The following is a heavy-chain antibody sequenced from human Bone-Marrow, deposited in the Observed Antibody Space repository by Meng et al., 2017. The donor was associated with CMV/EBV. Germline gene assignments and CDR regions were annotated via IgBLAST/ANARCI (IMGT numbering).Heavy chain of an antibody. J-gene: IGHJ4*02. CDR3: ARDLVVAGGYFDY. Sequence: CTVSGGSISSYYWSWIRQHAGKGLEWIGRIYTSGSTNYNPSLKSRVTMSVDTSKNQFSLKLSSVTAADTAVYYCARDLVVAGGYFDYWGQGTLVTVSS. CDR1: GGSISSYY. V-gene: IGHV4-4*07. D-gene: IGHD6-19*01. CDR2: IYTSGST.